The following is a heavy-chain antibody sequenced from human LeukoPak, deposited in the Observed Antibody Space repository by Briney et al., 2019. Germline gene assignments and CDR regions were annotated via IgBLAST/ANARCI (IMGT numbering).Heavy chain of an antibody. D-gene: IGHD1-1*01. J-gene: IGHJ6*02. CDR2: ISSSSGYT. CDR3: ARASSFYYYVMDV. V-gene: IGHV3-21*01. CDR1: GFTFSSYT. Sequence: PGRSLRLSCAASGFTFSSYTMNWVRQAPGKGLEWVSSISSSSGYTYYADSVKGRFTVSRDNAKNSLYLQMDSLGVEDTSVYYCARASSFYYYVMDVWGQGTTVTVSS.